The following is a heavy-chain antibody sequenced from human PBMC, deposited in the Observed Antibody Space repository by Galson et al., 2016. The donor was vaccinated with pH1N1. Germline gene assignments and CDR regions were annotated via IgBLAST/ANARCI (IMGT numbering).Heavy chain of an antibody. CDR1: GYTFTTYG. CDR2: ISTYTGNA. Sequence: SVKVSCKASGYTFTTYGIDWVRQAPGQGLEWMGWISTYTGNAKYAQKFQGRLTLTTDPFTNIAYMDLGSLTTDDTATYFSASRRSLECSGVSCCLDSWGQGTLVTVSS. J-gene: IGHJ5*01. V-gene: IGHV1-18*01. CDR3: ASRRSLECSGVSCCLDS. D-gene: IGHD2-15*01.